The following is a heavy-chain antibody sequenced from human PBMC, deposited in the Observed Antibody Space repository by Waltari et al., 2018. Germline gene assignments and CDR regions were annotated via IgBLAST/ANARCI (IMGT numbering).Heavy chain of an antibody. CDR2: MNPNSGNT. J-gene: IGHJ4*02. Sequence: QVQLVQSGAEVKKPGASVKVSCKASGYTFTSYDINWVRQATGQGLEWMGWMNPNSGNTCYAQKFQGRVTITRNTSISTAYMELSSLRSEDTAVYYCARGHRRYYYDSSGYYYKDYWGQGTLVTVSS. D-gene: IGHD3-22*01. V-gene: IGHV1-8*03. CDR1: GYTFTSYD. CDR3: ARGHRRYYYDSSGYYYKDY.